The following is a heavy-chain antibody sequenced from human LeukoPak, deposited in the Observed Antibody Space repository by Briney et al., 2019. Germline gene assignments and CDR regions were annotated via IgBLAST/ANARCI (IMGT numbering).Heavy chain of an antibody. Sequence: SETLSLTCTVSGGSISSYYWSWIRQPPGKGLEWIGYIYYSGSTNYNPSLKSRVTISVDTSKNQFSLKLSSVTAADTAVYYCARRITMVRGVIINWFDPWGQGTLVTVSS. CDR1: GGSISSYY. CDR2: IYYSGST. CDR3: ARRITMVRGVIINWFDP. J-gene: IGHJ5*02. D-gene: IGHD3-10*01. V-gene: IGHV4-59*08.